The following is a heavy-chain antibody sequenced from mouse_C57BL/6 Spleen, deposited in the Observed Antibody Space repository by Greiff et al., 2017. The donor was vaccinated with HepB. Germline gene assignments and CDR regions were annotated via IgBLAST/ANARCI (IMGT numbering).Heavy chain of an antibody. CDR3: ARSGDYYGSSYVDY. V-gene: IGHV1-69*01. J-gene: IGHJ2*01. CDR1: GYTFTSYW. Sequence: QVQLQQPGAELVMPGASVKLSCKASGYTFTSYWMHWVKQRPGQGLEWIGEIDPSDSYTNYNQKFKGKSTLTVDKSSSTAYMQLSSLTSEDSAVYYCARSGDYYGSSYVDYWGQGTTLTVSS. CDR2: IDPSDSYT. D-gene: IGHD1-1*01.